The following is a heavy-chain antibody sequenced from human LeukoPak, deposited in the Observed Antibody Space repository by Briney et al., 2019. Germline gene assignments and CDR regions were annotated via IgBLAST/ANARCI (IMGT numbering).Heavy chain of an antibody. D-gene: IGHD7-27*01. CDR2: INHSGST. Sequence: SETLSLTCTVSGGSISSTSSYWGWIRQPPGKGLEWIGEINHSGSTNYNPSLKSRVTISVDTSKNQFSLRLSSVTAADTAVFYCARRSSGYYFDYWGQGTLVTVSS. CDR1: GGSISSTSSY. V-gene: IGHV4-39*01. J-gene: IGHJ4*02. CDR3: ARRSSGYYFDY.